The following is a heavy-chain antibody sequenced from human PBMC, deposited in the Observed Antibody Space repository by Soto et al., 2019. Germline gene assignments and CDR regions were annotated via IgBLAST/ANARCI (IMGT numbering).Heavy chain of an antibody. CDR3: ARGRGVVIPAGTPDAFDV. V-gene: IGHV1-18*01. D-gene: IGHD6-13*01. Sequence: QAQLVQSGGEVKRPGASVKVSCKASGYTFNKYGFNWVRQAPGQGLECMGRISAFNDYTNLAQKFQGRITLTTGATTDTAYMELQILRSDDTAMYYCARGRGVVIPAGTPDAFDVWGQGTMVTVSS. CDR2: ISAFNDYT. CDR1: GYTFNKYG. J-gene: IGHJ3*01.